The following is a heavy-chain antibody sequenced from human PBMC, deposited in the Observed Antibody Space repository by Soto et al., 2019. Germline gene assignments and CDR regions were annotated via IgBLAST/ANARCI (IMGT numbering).Heavy chain of an antibody. Sequence: GGSLRLSCAASGFTFSSYGIHWVLQAPGKGLEWVAVIWYDGSNKNYADPVKGRFTISRDNSRNTLFLQMNSLRVEDTAVYYCARGDTSGWGTYFYYFMDVWGKGTTVTVSS. D-gene: IGHD6-19*01. CDR1: GFTFSSYG. CDR3: ARGDTSGWGTYFYYFMDV. CDR2: IWYDGSNK. V-gene: IGHV3-33*01. J-gene: IGHJ6*03.